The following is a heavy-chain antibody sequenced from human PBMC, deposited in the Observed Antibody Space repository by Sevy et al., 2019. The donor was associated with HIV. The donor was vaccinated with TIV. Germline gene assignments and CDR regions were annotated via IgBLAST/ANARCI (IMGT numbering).Heavy chain of an antibody. CDR3: ARLNFDVLGGSYDAFDI. CDR1: GASIGTGSDY. D-gene: IGHD3-3*01. J-gene: IGHJ3*02. CDR2: IYTSGTT. V-gene: IGHV4-61*02. Sequence: SETLSLTCTVSGASIGTGSDYWSWIRQPAGKGLEWIGRIYTSGTTNYNPFLKSRVTISLDTSKNQFSLKLSSVTAAETAVYYCARLNFDVLGGSYDAFDIWGQGTMVTVSS.